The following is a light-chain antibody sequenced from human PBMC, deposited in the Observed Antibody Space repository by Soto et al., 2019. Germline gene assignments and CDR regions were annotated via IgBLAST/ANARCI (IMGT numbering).Light chain of an antibody. V-gene: IGKV1-5*03. Sequence: DIQMTQSPSTLSASVGDRVTITCRASQSISSWLAWYQHKPAKAPKLLIHKASSLESGVPSRFSGSGSGTEFTLTISSLQPDDFATYYCQQYNSSPFTFGPGTKVDIK. CDR1: QSISSW. CDR2: KAS. CDR3: QQYNSSPFT. J-gene: IGKJ3*01.